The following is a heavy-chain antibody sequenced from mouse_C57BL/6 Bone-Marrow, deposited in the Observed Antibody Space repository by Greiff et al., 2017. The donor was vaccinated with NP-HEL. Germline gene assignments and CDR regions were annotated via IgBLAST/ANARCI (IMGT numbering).Heavy chain of an antibody. V-gene: IGHV1-81*01. CDR3: ARSTYNYASFAY. D-gene: IGHD2-12*01. CDR2: IYPRSGNT. CDR1: GYTFTSYG. J-gene: IGHJ3*01. Sequence: VQLQQSGAELARPGASVKLSCKASGYTFTSYGISWVKQRTGQGLEWIGEIYPRSGNTYYNEKFKGKATLTADKSSSTAYMELRSLTSEDSAVYLGARSTYNYASFAYWGQGTLVTVSA.